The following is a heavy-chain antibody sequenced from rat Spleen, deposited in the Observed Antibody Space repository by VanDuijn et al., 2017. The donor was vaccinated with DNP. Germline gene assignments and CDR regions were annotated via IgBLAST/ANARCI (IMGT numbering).Heavy chain of an antibody. D-gene: IGHD1-1*01. Sequence: EVQLVESGGGLVQPGRSMKLSCAASGFTFSNYDMAWVRQAPKKGLEWVASISAGGGNTYYRDSVKGRFTISRENAKTTLFLQMNSLTSEDMATYYCARHLYSESFAYCGQGTLVTVSS. V-gene: IGHV5-25*01. CDR2: ISAGGGNT. CDR3: ARHLYSESFAY. CDR1: GFTFSNYD. J-gene: IGHJ3*01.